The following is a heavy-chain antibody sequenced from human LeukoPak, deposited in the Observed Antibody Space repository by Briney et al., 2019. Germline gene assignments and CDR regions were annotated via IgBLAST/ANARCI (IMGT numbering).Heavy chain of an antibody. V-gene: IGHV3-23*01. CDR2: ISDSGDDT. D-gene: IGHD3-22*01. J-gene: IGHJ4*02. CDR1: GFTFSNYV. Sequence: GGSLRLSCTGSGFTFSNYVMSWVRQAPGKRLEWVSGISDSGDDTDYADSVKGRFTISRDNSKNTLFLQMDSLRAEDTALYYCAKGSSGYFFDLWGQGTQVTVSS. CDR3: AKGSSGYFFDL.